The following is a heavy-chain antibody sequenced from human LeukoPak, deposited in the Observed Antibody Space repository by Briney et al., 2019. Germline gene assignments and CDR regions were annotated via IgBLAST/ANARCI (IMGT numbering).Heavy chain of an antibody. CDR2: ISGSGGST. CDR1: GFTFSSTA. Sequence: GGSLRLSCAASGFTFSSTAMSWGRQAPGEGLGWVLRISGSGGSTYYADSVKGRFTISRDTSQNTLYLRMNSLRAEGTAVCYSAKSSRDKKSGKWCGEPIGDWGQGTLVTVSP. V-gene: IGHV3-23*01. D-gene: IGHD3-10*01. CDR3: AKSSRDKKSGKWCGEPIGD. J-gene: IGHJ4*02.